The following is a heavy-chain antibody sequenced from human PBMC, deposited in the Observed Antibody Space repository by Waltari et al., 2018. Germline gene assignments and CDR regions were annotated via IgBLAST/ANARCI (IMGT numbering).Heavy chain of an antibody. V-gene: IGHV3-15*07. CDR1: GLSFSDAW. J-gene: IGHJ4*02. CDR2: IKRQSDGGTT. CDR3: TTGRDEI. Sequence: EGQLVESGGGLVKPGGSLRLSCVASGLSFSDAWMNWVRQAPGKGLEWVGRIKRQSDGGTTGYATPVKGRFIISRDDSKNTLSLQMNSLKTEDTAVYYCTTGRDEIWGQGSLVTVSS.